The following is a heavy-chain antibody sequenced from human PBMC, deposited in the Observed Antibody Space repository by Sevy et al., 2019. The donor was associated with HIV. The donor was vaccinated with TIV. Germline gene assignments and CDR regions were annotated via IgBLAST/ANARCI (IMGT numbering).Heavy chain of an antibody. V-gene: IGHV3-23*01. Sequence: GGSLRLSCAASGFTFSKYSMSWVRQPPGKGLEWVSTLSFGCGEINYADSVKGRFTICRDNFKSSRYLQMNNLRPEDTAVYYCAKEGCTKPHDYWVQGTLVTVSS. CDR3: AKEGCTKPHDY. CDR2: LSFGCGEI. J-gene: IGHJ4*02. CDR1: GFTFSKYS. D-gene: IGHD2-8*01.